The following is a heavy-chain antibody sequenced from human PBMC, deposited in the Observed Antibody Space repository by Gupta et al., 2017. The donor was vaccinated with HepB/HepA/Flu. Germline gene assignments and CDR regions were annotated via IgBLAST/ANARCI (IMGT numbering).Heavy chain of an antibody. CDR2: IIRNTDGGTT. Sequence: RNALMHWVRPTPGKGLEWVGRIIRNTDGGTTDYAAPVKGRFTIERDDTKNTLYLQTDGVTTEATAVYYWSIRIPAVFNQGYWGQGTLVSVTS. D-gene: IGHD5-18*01. CDR1: RNAL. J-gene: IGHJ4*02. V-gene: IGHV3-15*01. CDR3: SIRIPAVFNQGY.